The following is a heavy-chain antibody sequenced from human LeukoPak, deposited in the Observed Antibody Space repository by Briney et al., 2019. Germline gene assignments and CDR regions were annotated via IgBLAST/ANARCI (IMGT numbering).Heavy chain of an antibody. CDR2: IYYSGST. Sequence: SETLSLTCTVSGGSISSYYWSWIREPPGKGLEWIGYIYYSGSTNYNPSLKSRVTISVDTSKNQFSLKLSSVTAADTAVYYCAGTFFPYYDSSGYYYHFDYWGQGTLLTVSS. V-gene: IGHV4-59*01. D-gene: IGHD3-22*01. J-gene: IGHJ4*02. CDR3: AGTFFPYYDSSGYYYHFDY. CDR1: GGSISSYY.